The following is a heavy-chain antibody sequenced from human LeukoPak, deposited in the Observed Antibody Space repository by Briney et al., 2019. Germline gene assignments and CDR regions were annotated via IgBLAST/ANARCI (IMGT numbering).Heavy chain of an antibody. J-gene: IGHJ3*02. CDR2: IYYSGST. CDR3: ARSGYSYGADAFDI. Sequence: SETLSLTCTVSGGSISSHYWSWTRQPPGKGLEWIGYIYYSGSTNYNPSLKSRVTISLDTSKTQFSLKLSSVTAADTAVYYCARSGYSYGADAFDIWGQGTMVTVSS. D-gene: IGHD5-18*01. CDR1: GGSISSHY. V-gene: IGHV4-59*11.